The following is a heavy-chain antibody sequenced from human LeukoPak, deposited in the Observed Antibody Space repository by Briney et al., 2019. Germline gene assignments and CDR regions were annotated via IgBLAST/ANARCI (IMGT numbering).Heavy chain of an antibody. V-gene: IGHV4-61*02. D-gene: IGHD5-12*01. Sequence: SETLSLTCTVSGGSISSGSYYWSWIRQPAGKGLEWIGRTYTSGSTNYNPSLKSRVTISVDTSKNQFSLKLSSVTAADTAVYYCARDQNSGYDFLPYWYFDLLGRGTLVTVSS. CDR2: TYTSGST. J-gene: IGHJ2*01. CDR3: ARDQNSGYDFLPYWYFDL. CDR1: GGSISSGSYY.